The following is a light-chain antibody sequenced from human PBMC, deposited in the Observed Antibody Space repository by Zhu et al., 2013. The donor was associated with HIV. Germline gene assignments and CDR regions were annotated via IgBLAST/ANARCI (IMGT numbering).Light chain of an antibody. V-gene: IGLV4-69*01. CDR2: LNSDGRH. Sequence: QTVVTQSPSASASLGASVKLTCTLSSGHSTYDIAWHQHQPEKGPRYLMNLNSDGRHSKGDGIPDRFSGSSSGAERYLTISSVQSEDEADYYCQTWGTGYQVFGGGTKLTVL. J-gene: IGLJ2*01. CDR1: SGHSTYD. CDR3: QTWGTGYQV.